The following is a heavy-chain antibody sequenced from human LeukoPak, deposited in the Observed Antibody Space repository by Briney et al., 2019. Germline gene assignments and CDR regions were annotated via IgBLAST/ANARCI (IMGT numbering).Heavy chain of an antibody. Sequence: PGGSLRLSCAASGFTVSSNYMSWVRQAPGKGLEWVSAIYSGGSTYYADSVKGRFTISRDNSKNTLYLQMNSPRAEDTAVYYCARDSPRGVIGENAVGLIGNWGQGTLVTVSS. V-gene: IGHV3-53*01. J-gene: IGHJ4*02. D-gene: IGHD3-22*01. CDR2: IYSGGST. CDR1: GFTVSSNY. CDR3: ARDSPRGVIGENAVGLIGN.